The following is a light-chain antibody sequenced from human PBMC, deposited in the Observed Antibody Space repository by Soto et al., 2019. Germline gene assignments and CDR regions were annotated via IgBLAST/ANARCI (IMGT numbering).Light chain of an antibody. Sequence: IQMTQSPSTLSASVGDRVTITCRASQGISSYLAWYQQKPGKAPKLLIYAASTLQSGVPSRFSGSGSGTDFTLTISCLQSEDVATYYCQKYNSAPRTFGQGTKVDIK. CDR2: AAS. J-gene: IGKJ1*01. CDR1: QGISSY. V-gene: IGKV1-8*01. CDR3: QKYNSAPRT.